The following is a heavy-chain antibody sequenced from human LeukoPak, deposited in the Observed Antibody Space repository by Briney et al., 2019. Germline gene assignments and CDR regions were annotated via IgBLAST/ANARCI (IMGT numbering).Heavy chain of an antibody. V-gene: IGHV4-31*03. CDR2: IYYSGST. Sequence: SQTLSLTCTVSGGSISSGGYYWSWIRQHPGKGLEWIGYIYYSGSTYYNPSLKSRVTISVDTSKNQFSLKLSSVTAADTAVHYCARDSYKNAFDIWGQGTMVTVSS. D-gene: IGHD1-1*01. CDR3: ARDSYKNAFDI. J-gene: IGHJ3*02. CDR1: GGSISSGGYY.